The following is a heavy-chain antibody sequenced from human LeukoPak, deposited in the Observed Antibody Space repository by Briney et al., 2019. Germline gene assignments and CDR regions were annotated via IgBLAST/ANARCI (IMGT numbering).Heavy chain of an antibody. J-gene: IGHJ4*02. Sequence: GGSLRLSCAASGFTCSSYSINWVRQAPGKGRERVSSISSSRSYIYYADSVKGRFTISRDNAKNSLYLQMNSLRAEDTAVYYCARAKPAAGSFDYWGQGTLVTVSS. CDR1: GFTCSSYS. CDR3: ARAKPAAGSFDY. D-gene: IGHD2-2*01. CDR2: ISSSRSYI. V-gene: IGHV3-21*01.